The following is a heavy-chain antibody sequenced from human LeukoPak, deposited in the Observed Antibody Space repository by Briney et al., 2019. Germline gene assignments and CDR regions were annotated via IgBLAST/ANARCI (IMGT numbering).Heavy chain of an antibody. V-gene: IGHV1-18*01. Sequence: ASVKVSCKASGYTFTSYGISWVRQAPGQGLEWMGWISAYNGNTNYAQKLQGRVTMTTDTSTSTAYMELRSLRSDDTAVYYCARDEWVVTPSPLGYWGQGTLVTVSS. CDR1: GYTFTSYG. J-gene: IGHJ4*02. CDR2: ISAYNGNT. D-gene: IGHD4-23*01. CDR3: ARDEWVVTPSPLGY.